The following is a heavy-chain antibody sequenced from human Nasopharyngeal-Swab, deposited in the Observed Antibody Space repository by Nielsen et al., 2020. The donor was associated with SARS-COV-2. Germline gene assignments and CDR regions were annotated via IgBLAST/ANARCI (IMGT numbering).Heavy chain of an antibody. CDR2: IYYSGST. V-gene: IGHV4-39*01. CDR1: GGSISGSSYY. Sequence: SETLSLTCTVSGGSISGSSYYWGWIRQPPGKGLEWIGSIYYSGSTYYNPSLKSRVTISVDTSKNQFSLKLSSVTAADTAVYYCARHLRDGVVVAAPYYFDYWGQGTLVTVSS. J-gene: IGHJ4*02. D-gene: IGHD2-15*01. CDR3: ARHLRDGVVVAAPYYFDY.